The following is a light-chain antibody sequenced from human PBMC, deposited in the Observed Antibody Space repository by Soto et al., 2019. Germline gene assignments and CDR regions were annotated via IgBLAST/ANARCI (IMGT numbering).Light chain of an antibody. CDR1: QSVATY. J-gene: IGKJ5*01. CDR2: DAS. Sequence: PSPSCLAMSPADCASLSWRASQSVATYLAWYQHKPGQAPRLLIYDASNRATGIPARFSGSGSGTDFTLTISSLEPEDFAVYYCQQRIKWPITFGQGTRLEIK. CDR3: QQRIKWPIT. V-gene: IGKV3-11*01.